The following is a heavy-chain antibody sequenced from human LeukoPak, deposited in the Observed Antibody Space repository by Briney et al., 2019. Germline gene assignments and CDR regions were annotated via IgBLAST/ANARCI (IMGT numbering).Heavy chain of an antibody. CDR1: GGSFSGYY. CDR3: ARGKAGYCSSTSCYSLNFDY. D-gene: IGHD2-2*01. Sequence: SETLSLTCAVYGGSFSGYYWSWIRQPPGKGLEWIGEINHSGSTNYNPSLKSRVTISVDTSKNQFSLKLSSVTAADTAVYYCARGKAGYCSSTSCYSLNFDYWGQGTLVTVSS. J-gene: IGHJ4*02. CDR2: INHSGST. V-gene: IGHV4-34*01.